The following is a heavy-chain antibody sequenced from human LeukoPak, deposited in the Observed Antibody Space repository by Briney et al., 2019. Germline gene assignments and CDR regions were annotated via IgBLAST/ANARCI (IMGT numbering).Heavy chain of an antibody. J-gene: IGHJ6*03. Sequence: PGGSLRLSCAASGFTFSSYSMNWVRQAPGKGLEWVSSISSSSSYIYYADSVKGRFTISRDNAKNSLYLQMNSLRAEDTAVYYCATDIVLMVYATFYMDVWGKGTTVTVSS. CDR1: GFTFSSYS. V-gene: IGHV3-21*01. CDR3: ATDIVLMVYATFYMDV. D-gene: IGHD2-8*01. CDR2: ISSSSSYI.